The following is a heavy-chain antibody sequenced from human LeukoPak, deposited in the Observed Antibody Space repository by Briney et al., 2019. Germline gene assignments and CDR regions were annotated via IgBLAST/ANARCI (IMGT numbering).Heavy chain of an antibody. D-gene: IGHD2-2*01. Sequence: SETLSLTCAVYGGSFSGYYWSWIRQPPGKGLEWIGEINHSGSTNYNPSLKSRVTISVDTSKNQFSLKLSSVTAADTAVYYCARHDIVVVPAATSDDAFDIWGQGTMVTVSS. V-gene: IGHV4-34*01. CDR2: INHSGST. CDR1: GGSFSGYY. CDR3: ARHDIVVVPAATSDDAFDI. J-gene: IGHJ3*02.